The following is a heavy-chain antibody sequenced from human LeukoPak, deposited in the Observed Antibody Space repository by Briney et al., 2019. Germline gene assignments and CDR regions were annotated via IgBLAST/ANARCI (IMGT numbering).Heavy chain of an antibody. CDR3: AREERAHYYYYYMDV. V-gene: IGHV3-48*03. D-gene: IGHD1-1*01. Sequence: GGSLRLSCAASGFTFSSYEMNWVRQAPGKGLEWVSYISSSGSTIYYADSVKGRFTISRDNAKNSLYLQMNSLRAEDTAVYYCAREERAHYYYYYMDVWGKGTTVTISS. J-gene: IGHJ6*03. CDR1: GFTFSSYE. CDR2: ISSSGSTI.